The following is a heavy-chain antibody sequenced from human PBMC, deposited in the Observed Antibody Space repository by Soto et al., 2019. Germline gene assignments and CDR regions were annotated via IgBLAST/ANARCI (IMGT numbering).Heavy chain of an antibody. CDR2: IYPGDSEI. D-gene: IGHD6-19*01. Sequence: ESLKISCKASGYSFTSYWIGWVRQMPGKGLEWMGIIYPGDSEIRYSPSFQGQVTMSADKSTSTAYLQWNSLKASDTAMYYCLRSDKGGWYLFDYWRQGILVTVSS. CDR1: GYSFTSYW. J-gene: IGHJ4*02. V-gene: IGHV5-51*01. CDR3: LRSDKGGWYLFDY.